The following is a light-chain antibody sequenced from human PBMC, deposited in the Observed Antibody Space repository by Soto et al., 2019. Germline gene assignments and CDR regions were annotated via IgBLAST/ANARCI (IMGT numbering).Light chain of an antibody. Sequence: EIVMTQSPATLSVSPGERATLSCRASQSVSSNLAWYQQRPGQPPRLLIYDGSTRATGIPTRCSGSGSATEFTPTLSGLQSDDFAVYHCHPSSQWPSTFRQGTQVEV. V-gene: IGKV3-15*01. J-gene: IGKJ1*01. CDR3: HPSSQWPST. CDR2: DGS. CDR1: QSVSSN.